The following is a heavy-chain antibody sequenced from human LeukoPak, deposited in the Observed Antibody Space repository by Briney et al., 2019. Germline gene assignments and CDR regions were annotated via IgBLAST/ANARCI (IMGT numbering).Heavy chain of an antibody. CDR1: GYTFTSYA. V-gene: IGHV1-3*01. CDR3: ASQFGYCSSTSCGVEIDY. CDR2: INAGNGNT. J-gene: IGHJ4*02. D-gene: IGHD2-2*03. Sequence: ASVKVSCKASGYTFTSYAMHWVRQAPGQRLEWMGWINAGNGNTKYSQKFQGRVTITRDTSASTAYMELSSLRSGDTAVYYCASQFGYCSSTSCGVEIDYWGQGTLVTVSS.